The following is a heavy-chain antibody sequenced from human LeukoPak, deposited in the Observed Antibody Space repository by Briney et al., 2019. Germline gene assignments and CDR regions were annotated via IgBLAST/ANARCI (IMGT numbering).Heavy chain of an antibody. Sequence: SQTLSLTCTVSGYAITSGGFSWNWIRQPPGKGLEWIGCIYDRGPAYYNPSLKSRFTISVDRPKNQFFLNVTSLTAADTTVYYCARSRQASGLFNSWGQGTLVVVSS. CDR2: IYDRGPA. CDR3: ARSRQASGLFNS. CDR1: GYAITSGGFS. V-gene: IGHV4-30-2*01. J-gene: IGHJ5*01. D-gene: IGHD3-10*01.